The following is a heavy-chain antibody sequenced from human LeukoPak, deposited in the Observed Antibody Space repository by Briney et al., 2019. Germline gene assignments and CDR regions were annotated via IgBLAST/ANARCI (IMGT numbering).Heavy chain of an antibody. CDR1: GYIFNSFG. CDR3: TRDSGRVTAIGVFDH. V-gene: IGHV1-18*01. J-gene: IGHJ5*02. D-gene: IGHD2-21*02. CDR2: ISPYNSNT. Sequence: ASVKVSCTASGYIFNSFGISWVRQAPGQGFEWMGWISPYNSNTNYAQNLQGRITMTADTSTSTAYMELRSLRSDDTAVYYCTRDSGRVTAIGVFDHWGQGTLVTVSS.